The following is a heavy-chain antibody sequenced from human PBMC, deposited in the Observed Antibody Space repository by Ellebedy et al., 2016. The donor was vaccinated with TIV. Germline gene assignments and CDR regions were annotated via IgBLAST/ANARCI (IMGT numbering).Heavy chain of an antibody. CDR2: IGSSGSSS. Sequence: GESLKISXVASGFTFGSYAMSWVRQAPGKGLEWVAGIGSSGSSSFYGHSVKGRFTISRDNSRYTMYLQMDSLRAEDTAIYYCAKESDSWVVTPTTWGQGTLVTVSS. D-gene: IGHD4-23*01. V-gene: IGHV3-23*01. CDR3: AKESDSWVVTPTT. J-gene: IGHJ4*02. CDR1: GFTFGSYA.